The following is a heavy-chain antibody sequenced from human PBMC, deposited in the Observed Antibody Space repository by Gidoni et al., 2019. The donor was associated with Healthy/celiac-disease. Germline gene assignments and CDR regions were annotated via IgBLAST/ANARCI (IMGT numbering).Heavy chain of an antibody. D-gene: IGHD1-1*01. CDR1: GGSSSSGGYY. CDR2: IYYSGST. Sequence: QVQLQQSGPGLVKPSQTLSLTGTVSGGSSSSGGYYWRWIRQHPGKGLEWIGYIYYSGSTSYNPSLKSRVTISVDTSKNQFSLKLSSVTAADTAVYYCAREMEYYYYGMDVWGQGTTVTVSS. V-gene: IGHV4-31*03. CDR3: AREMEYYYYGMDV. J-gene: IGHJ6*02.